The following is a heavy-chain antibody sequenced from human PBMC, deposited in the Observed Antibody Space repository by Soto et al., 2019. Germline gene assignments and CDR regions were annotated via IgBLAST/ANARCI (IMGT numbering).Heavy chain of an antibody. CDR1: GGSVSSRNYY. V-gene: IGHV4-61*01. CDR2: IFYNGNT. J-gene: IGHJ4*02. CDR3: VRDVGPLRTTWYYFDF. D-gene: IGHD6-13*01. Sequence: QVQLQESGPGLVKPSETLSLTCQVSGGSVSSRNYYWSWIRQPPGKGLEWIGYIFYNGNTIYSPSLRRRATVSLAPAKNPFSLQLSSVTPADAGVYYCVRDVGPLRTTWYYFDFGGPGVLVTVPS.